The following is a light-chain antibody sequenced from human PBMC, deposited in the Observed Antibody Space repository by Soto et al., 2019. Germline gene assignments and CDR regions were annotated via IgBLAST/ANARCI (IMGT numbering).Light chain of an antibody. V-gene: IGLV2-8*01. CDR2: EVT. Sequence: SALTQPPSASGSPGQSVTISCTGTSSDVGGYNYVSWYQQHPGKAPKLMIYEVTKRPSGVPDRFSGSKSGNTASLTVSGLQAEDEADYYCCSYAGSSTSYVFGTGTKVTVL. CDR3: CSYAGSSTSYV. J-gene: IGLJ1*01. CDR1: SSDVGGYNY.